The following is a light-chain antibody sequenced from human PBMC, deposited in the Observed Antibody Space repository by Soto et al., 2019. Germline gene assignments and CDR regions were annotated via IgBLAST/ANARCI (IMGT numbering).Light chain of an antibody. CDR3: APYRGSGTYV. V-gene: IGLV2-14*01. Sequence: QSVLTQPASVSGSPGKSITISCTGTSGDVGGYDFVSWYQQHPGKAPKLIISEVSDRPSGVSNRFSGSKSGNTASLTISGLQSEDEADYYCAPYRGSGTYVFGTGTKVTVL. J-gene: IGLJ1*01. CDR1: SGDVGGYDF. CDR2: EVS.